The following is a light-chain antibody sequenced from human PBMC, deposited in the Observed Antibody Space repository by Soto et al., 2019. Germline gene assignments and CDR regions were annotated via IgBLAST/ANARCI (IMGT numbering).Light chain of an antibody. CDR1: SSNIENNY. Sequence: QSVLTQPPSVSAAPGQKVTISCSGSSSNIENNYVSWYQQHPGKAPKLMIYAVSNRPSGVSNRFSGSKSGNTATLTISGLQAEDEADYYCCSYTVSGTYVFGTGTKV. V-gene: IGLV2-14*01. CDR2: AVS. J-gene: IGLJ1*01. CDR3: CSYTVSGTYV.